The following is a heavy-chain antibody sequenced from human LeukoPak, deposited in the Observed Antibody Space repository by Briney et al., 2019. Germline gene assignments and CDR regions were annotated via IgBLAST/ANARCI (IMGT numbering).Heavy chain of an antibody. CDR1: GGSISSGDYY. J-gene: IGHJ4*02. Sequence: SGTLSLTCAVSGGSISSGDYYWSWIRQPPGKGLEWIGYIYYSGSTYYNPSLKSRVTISVDTSKNQFSLKLSSVTAADTAVYYCARAPENYYGSGSYSTGYWGQGTLVTVSS. V-gene: IGHV4-30-4*01. CDR3: ARAPENYYGSGSYSTGY. D-gene: IGHD3-10*01. CDR2: IYYSGST.